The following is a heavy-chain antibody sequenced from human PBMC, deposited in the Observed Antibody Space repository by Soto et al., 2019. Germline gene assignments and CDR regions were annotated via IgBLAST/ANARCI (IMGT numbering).Heavy chain of an antibody. J-gene: IGHJ4*02. CDR1: GYTFTSYD. V-gene: IGHV1-8*01. Sequence: QVQLVQSGAEVKKPGASVKVSCKASGYTFTSYDINWGRQATGQGLEWMGWMNPNSGNTGYAQKFQGRVTMTRNTSISTAYMELSSLRSEDTAVYYCARGRHIVGAISAGYWGQGTLVTVSS. D-gene: IGHD1-26*01. CDR2: MNPNSGNT. CDR3: ARGRHIVGAISAGY.